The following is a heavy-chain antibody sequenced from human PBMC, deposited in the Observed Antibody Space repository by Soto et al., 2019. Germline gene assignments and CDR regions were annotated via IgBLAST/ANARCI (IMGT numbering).Heavy chain of an antibody. CDR1: GYPVTAYY. D-gene: IGHD3-3*01. V-gene: IGHV1-2*02. CDR3: ARGGGVGVAGSAAFDM. Sequence: QLHLVQSGAVVKKPGASVTVSCSASGYPVTAYYMHWVRQAPGRGLEWMGGINPATGAAKYTQTFQGRVPMPRDTSTSTVFMELSGLTSEDTAVFYCARGGGVGVAGSAAFDMWGQGTLVTVSS. CDR2: INPATGAA. J-gene: IGHJ3*02.